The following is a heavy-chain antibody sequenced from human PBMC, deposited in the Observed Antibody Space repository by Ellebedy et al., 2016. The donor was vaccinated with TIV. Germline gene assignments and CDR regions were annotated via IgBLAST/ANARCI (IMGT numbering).Heavy chain of an antibody. V-gene: IGHV3-21*06. D-gene: IGHD3-22*01. CDR3: VRWGDYEGWDL. J-gene: IGHJ5*02. Sequence: PGGSLRLSCAAAGVTVSTNYMSWVRQAPGKGLEWLSYINKRSSLIYYADSVKGRFTMSRDNSRSSAYLEMNSLRAEDSAVYYCVRWGDYEGWDLWGQGTLATVSS. CDR1: GVTVSTNY. CDR2: INKRSSLI.